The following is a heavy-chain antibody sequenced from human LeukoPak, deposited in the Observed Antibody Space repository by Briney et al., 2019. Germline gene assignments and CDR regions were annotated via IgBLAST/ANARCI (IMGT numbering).Heavy chain of an antibody. CDR1: GYTFTSYD. V-gene: IGHV1-2*02. J-gene: IGHJ4*02. Sequence: AASVKVSCKASGYTFTSYDINWVRQATGQGLEWMGWINPNSGGTNYAQKFQGRVTMTRDTSISTAYMELSRLRSDDTAVYYCARDDYSNYGVFDYWGQGTLVTVSS. D-gene: IGHD4-11*01. CDR3: ARDDYSNYGVFDY. CDR2: INPNSGGT.